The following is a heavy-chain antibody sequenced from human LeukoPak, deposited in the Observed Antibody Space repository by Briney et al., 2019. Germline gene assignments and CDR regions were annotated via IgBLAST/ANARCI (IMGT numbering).Heavy chain of an antibody. V-gene: IGHV4-59*02. CDR1: GGSVSSYY. Sequence: KPSETLSLTCTVSGGSVSSYYWSWIRQPPGKGLEWIGYLYDSGSTNYNPSLKSRVTISVDTSKNQFSLKVSSVTAADTAVYYCARDYFDYWGQGTLVTVSS. CDR2: LYDSGST. J-gene: IGHJ4*02. CDR3: ARDYFDY.